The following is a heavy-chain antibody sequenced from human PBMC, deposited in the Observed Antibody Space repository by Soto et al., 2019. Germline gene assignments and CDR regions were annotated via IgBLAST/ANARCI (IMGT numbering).Heavy chain of an antibody. CDR2: ISSSGSTI. CDR1: GFTFSSYE. J-gene: IGHJ6*02. CDR3: ARRPPFWRSGWGGRHYGMDV. D-gene: IGHD3-3*01. V-gene: IGHV3-48*03. Sequence: GGSLRLSCAASGFTFSSYEMNWVRQAPGKGLEWVSYISSSGSTIYYADSVKGRFTISRDNAKNSLYLQMNSLRAEDTAVYYCARRPPFWRSGWGGRHYGMDVWGQGTTVTVSS.